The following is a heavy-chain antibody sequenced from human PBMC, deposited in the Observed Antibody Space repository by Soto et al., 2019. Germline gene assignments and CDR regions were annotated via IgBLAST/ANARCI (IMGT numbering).Heavy chain of an antibody. CDR2: ISAYNGNT. CDR1: GYTFTSYG. CDR3: ARDPVPPSVAAAGTGY. Sequence: VASVKVSCKASGYTFTSYGISWVRQAPGQGLEWMGWISAYNGNTNYAQKLQGRVTMTTDTSTSTAYMELRSLRSDDTAVYYCARDPVPPSVAAAGTGYWGQGTLVTVSS. V-gene: IGHV1-18*01. D-gene: IGHD6-13*01. J-gene: IGHJ4*02.